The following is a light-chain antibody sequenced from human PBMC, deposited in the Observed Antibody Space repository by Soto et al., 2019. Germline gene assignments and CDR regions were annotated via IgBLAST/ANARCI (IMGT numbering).Light chain of an antibody. Sequence: EMVLTQSPGTLSLSPRERATLSCRASQSVSSSYLAWYQQKPGQAPRLLIYGASSRATGIPDRFSGSGSGTDFTLTISRLEPEDFAVYYCQQYGSPLTFGGGTKVDIK. CDR1: QSVSSSY. CDR2: GAS. CDR3: QQYGSPLT. J-gene: IGKJ4*01. V-gene: IGKV3-20*01.